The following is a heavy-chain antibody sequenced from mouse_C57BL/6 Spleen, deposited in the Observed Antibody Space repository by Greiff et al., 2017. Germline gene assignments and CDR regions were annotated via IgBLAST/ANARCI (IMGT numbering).Heavy chain of an antibody. J-gene: IGHJ4*01. Sequence: EVHLVESGPGLVKPSQSLSLTCSVTGYSITSGYYWNWIRQFPGNKLEWMGYISYDGSNNYNPSLKNRISITRDTSKNQFFLKLNSVTTEDTATYYCARSWDEAMDYWGQGTSVTVSS. D-gene: IGHD4-1*01. V-gene: IGHV3-6*01. CDR2: ISYDGSN. CDR3: ARSWDEAMDY. CDR1: GYSITSGYY.